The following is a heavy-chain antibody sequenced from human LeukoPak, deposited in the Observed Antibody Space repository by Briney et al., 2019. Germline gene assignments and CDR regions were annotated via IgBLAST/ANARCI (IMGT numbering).Heavy chain of an antibody. V-gene: IGHV4-38-2*02. CDR2: IYTSGST. D-gene: IGHD3-10*01. J-gene: IGHJ5*02. Sequence: KASETLSLTCTVSGYSISSGYYWGWIRQPPGKGLEWIGRIYTSGSTTYNPSLKSRVTMSVDTSKNQFSLKLSSVTAADTAVYYCARDSGTTGEVKFDPWGQGTLVTVSS. CDR3: ARDSGTTGEVKFDP. CDR1: GYSISSGYY.